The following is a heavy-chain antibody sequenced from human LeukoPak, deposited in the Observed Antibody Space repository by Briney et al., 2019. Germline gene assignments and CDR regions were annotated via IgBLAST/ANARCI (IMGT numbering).Heavy chain of an antibody. D-gene: IGHD5-18*01. CDR2: IKTDGSTT. Sequence: GGSLRLSCAVSGLTFSSSWMHWVRQAPGKGLVWVSHIKTDGSTTAYADSVKGRFTISRDNAKNSLYLQMNSLRAEDTAVYYCARDRSEYSYAYYGMDVWGQGTTVTVSS. CDR3: ARDRSEYSYAYYGMDV. V-gene: IGHV3-74*01. CDR1: GLTFSSSW. J-gene: IGHJ6*02.